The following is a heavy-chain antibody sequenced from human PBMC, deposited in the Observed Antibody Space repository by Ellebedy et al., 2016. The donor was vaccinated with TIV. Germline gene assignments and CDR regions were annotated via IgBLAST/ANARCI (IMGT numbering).Heavy chain of an antibody. V-gene: IGHV1-46*01. CDR2: INPSDGST. CDR1: GYTFSSYY. Sequence: AASVKVSCKASGYTFSSYYIHWVRQAPGQGLEWVGLINPSDGSTTYAQNFQGRVTMARDTSTNTLYMDLSSLGSEDTAVYYCARDPALPRGRFDTWGQGTLVTVSS. CDR3: ARDPALPRGRFDT. J-gene: IGHJ5*02.